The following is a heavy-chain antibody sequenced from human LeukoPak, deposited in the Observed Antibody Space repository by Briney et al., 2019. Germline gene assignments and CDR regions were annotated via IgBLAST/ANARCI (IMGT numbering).Heavy chain of an antibody. Sequence: PGGSLRLSCAVSGFTLSDYYMSWIRQAPGKGLEWVSYISGSSSYTIYADSVKGRFTISRDNAKNSLYLQMNSLRAEDTAVYYCARVTLYAESALDYWGQGTLVTVSS. CDR1: GFTLSDYY. D-gene: IGHD4-17*01. V-gene: IGHV3-11*06. CDR2: ISGSSSYT. J-gene: IGHJ4*02. CDR3: ARVTLYAESALDY.